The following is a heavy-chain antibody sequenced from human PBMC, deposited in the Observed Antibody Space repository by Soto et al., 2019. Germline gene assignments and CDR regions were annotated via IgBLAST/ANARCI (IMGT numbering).Heavy chain of an antibody. CDR3: ARGAAAGVDYGMDV. D-gene: IGHD6-13*01. CDR1: GGSISTYY. V-gene: IGHV4-4*07. Sequence: QVRLRESGPGLVRPSETLSLTCSVSGGSISTYYWSWIRQPAGKGLEWSGRIYSSGGTNFNPSLMWRVRRSGDTSKEQYSQRWSSVVAADTAVYYCARGAAAGVDYGMDVWGQGTTVTAS. J-gene: IGHJ6*01. CDR2: IYSSGGT.